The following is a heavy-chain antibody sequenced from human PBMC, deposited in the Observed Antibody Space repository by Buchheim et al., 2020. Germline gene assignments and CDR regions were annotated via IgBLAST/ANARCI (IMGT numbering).Heavy chain of an antibody. D-gene: IGHD2-15*01. V-gene: IGHV3-30*04. CDR1: GFTFSSYA. CDR3: ARGGVVVVVTATRSCGDY. Sequence: QVQLVESGGGVVQPGRSLRLSCAASGFTFSSYAMHWVRQAPGKGLEWVAVISYDGSDKYYADSVKGRFTIYRDNSKRKMYLQMNSLRTEDTAAYYCARGGVVVVVTATRSCGDYWGQGTL. J-gene: IGHJ4*02. CDR2: ISYDGSDK.